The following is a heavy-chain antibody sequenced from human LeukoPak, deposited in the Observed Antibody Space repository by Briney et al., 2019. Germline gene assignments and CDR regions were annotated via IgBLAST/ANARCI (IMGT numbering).Heavy chain of an antibody. J-gene: IGHJ4*02. CDR2: INHSGST. CDR1: GGSISSSSYY. Sequence: SETLSLTCTVSGGSISSSSYYWGWIRQPPGKGLEWIGEINHSGSTNYNPSLKSRVTISVDTSKNQFSLKLSSVTAADTAVYYCARGPRYYYGSGSYYLWGQGTLVTVSS. CDR3: ARGPRYYYGSGSYYL. D-gene: IGHD3-10*01. V-gene: IGHV4-39*07.